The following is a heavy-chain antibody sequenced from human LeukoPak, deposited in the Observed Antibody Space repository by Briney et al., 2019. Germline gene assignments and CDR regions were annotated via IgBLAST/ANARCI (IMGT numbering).Heavy chain of an antibody. CDR2: IYYSGST. CDR1: GGSISSSNYY. CDR3: ARMDDYGDYGFY. Sequence: SETLSLTCAVSGGSISSSNYYWGWIRQPPGKGLEWIGSIYYSGSTYYNPSLKSRVTISVDTSKNQFSLKLSSVTAADTAVYYCARMDDYGDYGFYWGQGTLVTVSS. D-gene: IGHD4-17*01. J-gene: IGHJ4*02. V-gene: IGHV4-39*07.